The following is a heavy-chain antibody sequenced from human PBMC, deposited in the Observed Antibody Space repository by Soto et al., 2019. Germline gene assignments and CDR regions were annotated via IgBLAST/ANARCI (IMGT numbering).Heavy chain of an antibody. CDR1: GGSISSYY. V-gene: IGHV4-59*01. J-gene: IGHJ6*02. Sequence: SETLSLTCTVSGGSISSYYWSWIRQPPGKGLEWIGYIYYSGSTNYNPSLKSRVTISIDTSRNQFSLKLTSVTAADTAVYYCARDHQTYGMDVWGQGTTVTVSS. CDR3: ARDHQTYGMDV. CDR2: IYYSGST.